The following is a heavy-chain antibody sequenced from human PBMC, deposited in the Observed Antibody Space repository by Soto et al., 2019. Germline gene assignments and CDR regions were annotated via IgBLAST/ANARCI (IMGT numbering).Heavy chain of an antibody. CDR2: ISYDGSNK. V-gene: IGHV3-30*18. CDR3: AKDRRGPRWELLYGMDV. J-gene: IGHJ6*02. D-gene: IGHD1-26*01. CDR1: GFTFSSYG. Sequence: QVQLVESGGGVVQPGRSLRLSCAASGFTFSSYGMHWVRQAPGKGLEWVAVISYDGSNKSYADSVKGRFTISRDNSKNTLYLQMNSLRAEDTAVYYCAKDRRGPRWELLYGMDVWGQGTTVTGSS.